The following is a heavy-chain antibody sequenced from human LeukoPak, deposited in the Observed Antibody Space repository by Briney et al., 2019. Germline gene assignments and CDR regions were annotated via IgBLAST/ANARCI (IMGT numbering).Heavy chain of an antibody. J-gene: IGHJ6*02. D-gene: IGHD2-15*01. Sequence: GGSLRLSCAASGFTFSSYAMSWVRQAPGKGLEWVSYISGSGSTIYYADSVKGRFTTSRDNSKNTLYLQMNSLRAEDTAVYYCAKVLPICSGGSCYSYGMDIWGQGTTVTVSS. V-gene: IGHV3-23*01. CDR3: AKVLPICSGGSCYSYGMDI. CDR1: GFTFSSYA. CDR2: ISGSGSTI.